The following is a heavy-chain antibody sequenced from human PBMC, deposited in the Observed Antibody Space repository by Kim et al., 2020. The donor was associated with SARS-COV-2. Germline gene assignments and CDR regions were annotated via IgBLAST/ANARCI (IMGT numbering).Heavy chain of an antibody. J-gene: IGHJ3*02. CDR3: AKLANEAGRPGSDAFDI. CDR1: GFTFSSYG. D-gene: IGHD2-21*01. CDR2: ISYDGSNK. Sequence: GGSLRLSCAASGFTFSSYGMHWVRQAPGKGLEWVAVISYDGSNKYYADSVKGRFTISRDNSKNTLYLQMNSLRAEDTAVYYCAKLANEAGRPGSDAFDIWGQGTMVTVSS. V-gene: IGHV3-30*18.